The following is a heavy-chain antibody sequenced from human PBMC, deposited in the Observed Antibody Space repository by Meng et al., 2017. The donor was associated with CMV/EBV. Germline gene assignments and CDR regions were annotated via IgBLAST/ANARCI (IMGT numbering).Heavy chain of an antibody. V-gene: IGHV4-34*01. CDR2: INHSGST. D-gene: IGHD4-23*01. CDR1: GGSFSGYY. Sequence: SETLSLTCAVYGGSFSGYYWSWIRQPPGKGLEWIGEINHSGSTNYNPSLKSRVTISVDTSKNQFFLKLSSVTAADTAVYYCARARGTLKSGNLDYWGQGTLVTVSS. CDR3: ARARGTLKSGNLDY. J-gene: IGHJ4*02.